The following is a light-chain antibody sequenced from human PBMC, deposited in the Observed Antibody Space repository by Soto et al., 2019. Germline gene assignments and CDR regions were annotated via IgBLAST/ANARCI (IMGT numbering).Light chain of an antibody. CDR2: DDT. J-gene: IGLJ1*01. V-gene: IGLV2-23*01. Sequence: QSVLAQPASVSGSPGQSITISCTGTVGLVSWYQQHPGKVPKLIIYDDTKRPSGVSSRFSGSKSGNTASLAISGLQTEDEADYYCCLYVGVRTYVFGTGTKVTVL. CDR1: VGL. CDR3: CLYVGVRTYV.